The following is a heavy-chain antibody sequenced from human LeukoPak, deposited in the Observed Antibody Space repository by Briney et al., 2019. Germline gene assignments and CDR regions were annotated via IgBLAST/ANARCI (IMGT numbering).Heavy chain of an antibody. D-gene: IGHD4-17*01. CDR2: ILYDGSNK. Sequence: SGGSLRLSCAASGFTFSNYDMHWVRQGPGKGLEWVSFILYDGSNKYYADSVRGRFTISRDNSKNTVYLQMNSLRAEDTAVYYCAKSATTVTSNFDYWGQGTLVTVSS. CDR1: GFTFSNYD. J-gene: IGHJ4*02. V-gene: IGHV3-30-3*02. CDR3: AKSATTVTSNFDY.